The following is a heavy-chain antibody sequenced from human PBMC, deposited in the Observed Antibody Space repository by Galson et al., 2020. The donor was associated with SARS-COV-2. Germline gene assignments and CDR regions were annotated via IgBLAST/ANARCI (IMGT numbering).Heavy chain of an antibody. J-gene: IGHJ6*02. CDR1: GFSLSTSGMC. D-gene: IGHD1-26*01. Sequence: SGPTLVKPTQTLTLTCTFSGFSLSTSGMCVSWIRQPPGKALEWLALIDWDDDKYYSTSLKTRLTISKDTSKNQVVLTMTNMDPVDTATYYCARIMVSGSYYYYYYYGMDVWGQGTTVTVSS. V-gene: IGHV2-70*01. CDR3: ARIMVSGSYYYYYYYGMDV. CDR2: IDWDDDK.